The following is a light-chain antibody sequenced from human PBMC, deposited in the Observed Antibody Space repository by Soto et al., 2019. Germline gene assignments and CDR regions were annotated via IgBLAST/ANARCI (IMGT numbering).Light chain of an antibody. CDR2: AAS. V-gene: IGKV1-9*01. Sequence: SQTTVCVSVGARLITTWRASQGISSYLAWYQQKPGKAPKLLIYAASTLQSGVPSRFSGSGSGTDFTLTICILQTEEFEVCLRQQHGTSPAFRGGTML. J-gene: IGKJ4*01. CDR1: QGISSY. CDR3: QQHGTSPA.